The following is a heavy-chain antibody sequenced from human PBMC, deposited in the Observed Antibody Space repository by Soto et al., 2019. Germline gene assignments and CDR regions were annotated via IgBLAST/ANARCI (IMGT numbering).Heavy chain of an antibody. CDR1: GGSISSSSYY. D-gene: IGHD6-13*01. J-gene: IGHJ4*02. CDR2: IYYSGST. Sequence: SETLSLTCTVSGGSISSSSYYWGWIRQPPGKGLEWIGSIYYSGSTYYNPSLKSRVTISVDTSKNQFSLKLSSVAAADTAVYYCARHMALGERIAAAGPLGYWGQGTLVTVSS. CDR3: ARHMALGERIAAAGPLGY. V-gene: IGHV4-39*01.